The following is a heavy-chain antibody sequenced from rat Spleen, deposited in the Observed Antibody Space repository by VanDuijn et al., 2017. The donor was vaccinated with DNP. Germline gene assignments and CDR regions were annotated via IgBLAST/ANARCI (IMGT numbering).Heavy chain of an antibody. J-gene: IGHJ1*01. Sequence: EVQLVESGGGLVQPGRSMKLSCAASGFTFSDYGMAWVRQGPTKGLEWVASISYDGGSTYYRDSVKGRFTISRDNAKSTLYLQMDSLRSEDTATYYCATPESDYYSSYIYGWYFDFWGPGTMVTVSS. V-gene: IGHV5-20*01. D-gene: IGHD1-2*01. CDR1: GFTFSDYG. CDR3: ATPESDYYSSYIYGWYFDF. CDR2: ISYDGGST.